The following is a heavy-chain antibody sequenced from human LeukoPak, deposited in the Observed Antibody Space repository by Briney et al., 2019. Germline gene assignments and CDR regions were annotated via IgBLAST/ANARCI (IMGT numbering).Heavy chain of an antibody. CDR3: ARQDRRDLHLFDY. Sequence: PGGSLRLSCAASGFTFSSYAMHWVRQAPGKGLEWVAVISYDGSNKYYADSVKGRFTISRDNSKNTLYLQMNSLRAEDTAVYYCARQDRRDLHLFDYWGQGTLVTVSS. D-gene: IGHD5-24*01. V-gene: IGHV3-30*04. CDR1: GFTFSSYA. J-gene: IGHJ4*02. CDR2: ISYDGSNK.